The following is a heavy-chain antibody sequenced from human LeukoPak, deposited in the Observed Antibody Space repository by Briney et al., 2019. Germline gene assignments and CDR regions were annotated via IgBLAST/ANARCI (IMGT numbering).Heavy chain of an antibody. CDR2: IYSGGTT. Sequence: PGGSLRLSCAASGFTVSSNYMNWVRQAPGKGLEWVSVIYSGGTTYYADSVKGRFPISRDNSKNTLYLQRNNLRAEDTAVYYCASIFYWGQGTLVSVSS. CDR3: ASIFY. CDR1: GFTVSSNY. V-gene: IGHV3-66*01. J-gene: IGHJ4*02.